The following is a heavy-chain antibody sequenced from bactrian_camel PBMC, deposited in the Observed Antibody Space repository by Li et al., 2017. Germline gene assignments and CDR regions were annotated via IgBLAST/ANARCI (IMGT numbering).Heavy chain of an antibody. Sequence: VQLVESGGGSVQAGGSLRLSCAVSGYTGNMYLGWIRRTPGKKREGVAAIYTGDGTTYYGDSWKGRFTISQDTAKNTESLQMNTLKPEDTAMYRCAAGRACIDLGRGRPDYWGQGTQVTVS. CDR2: IYTGDGTT. CDR3: AAGRACIDLGRGRPDY. J-gene: IGHJ4*01. CDR1: GYTGNMY. D-gene: IGHD4*01. V-gene: IGHV3S40*01.